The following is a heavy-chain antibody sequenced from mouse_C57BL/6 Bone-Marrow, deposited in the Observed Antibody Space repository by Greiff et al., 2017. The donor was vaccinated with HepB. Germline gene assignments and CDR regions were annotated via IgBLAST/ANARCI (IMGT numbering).Heavy chain of an antibody. CDR1: GYTLTEYT. CDR3: ARHEEDYYGSRFAY. V-gene: IGHV1-62-2*01. D-gene: IGHD1-1*01. CDR2: FYPGSGSI. Sequence: QVHVKQSGAELVKPGASVKLSCKASGYTLTEYTIHWVKQRSGQGLEWIGWFYPGSGSIKYNEKFKDKATLIADKSSSTVYMELSRLTSEDSAVYFCARHEEDYYGSRFAYWGQGTLVTVSA. J-gene: IGHJ3*01.